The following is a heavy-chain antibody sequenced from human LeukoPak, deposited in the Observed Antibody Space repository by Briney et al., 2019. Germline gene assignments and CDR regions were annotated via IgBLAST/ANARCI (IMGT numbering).Heavy chain of an antibody. CDR1: GYTFTSYG. V-gene: IGHV1-18*01. Sequence: ASVKVSCKASGYTFTSYGISWVRQAPGQGLEWMGWISAYNGNTNYAQTLHGRVTMTTDTSMSTAYMELRSLRSDDTAVYYCARDRGTSHSSYFSYFDYWGQGTLVTVSS. D-gene: IGHD4-11*01. CDR2: ISAYNGNT. J-gene: IGHJ4*02. CDR3: ARDRGTSHSSYFSYFDY.